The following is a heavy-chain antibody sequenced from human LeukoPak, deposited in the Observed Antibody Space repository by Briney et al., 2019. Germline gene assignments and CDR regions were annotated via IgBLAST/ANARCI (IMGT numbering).Heavy chain of an antibody. V-gene: IGHV4-59*01. CDR2: IYYSGST. CDR1: GGSITTYY. CDR3: ARGNGWYYY. D-gene: IGHD6-19*01. Sequence: PSETLSLTCTVSGGSITTYYWTWIRQPPGKGLEWIGYIYYSGSTKYNPSLKSRVTISVDTSKNQFSLNLSSVTAADTAVYYCARGNGWYYYWGQGTLVTVSS. J-gene: IGHJ4*02.